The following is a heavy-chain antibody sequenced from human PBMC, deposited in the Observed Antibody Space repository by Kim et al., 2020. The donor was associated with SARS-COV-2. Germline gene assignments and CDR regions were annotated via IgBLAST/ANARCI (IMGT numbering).Heavy chain of an antibody. J-gene: IGHJ6*02. V-gene: IGHV4-38-2*02. CDR2: IYHSGST. CDR3: ARGTTGTDYYGMDV. Sequence: SETLSLTCTVSGYSISSGYYCGWRRPPPRKGLEWIGSIYHSGSTYYNPSLKSRVTISVDTSKNQFSLQLSSVTAADTAVYYCARGTTGTDYYGMDVWGQGTTVTVSS. CDR1: GYSISSGYY. D-gene: IGHD1-1*01.